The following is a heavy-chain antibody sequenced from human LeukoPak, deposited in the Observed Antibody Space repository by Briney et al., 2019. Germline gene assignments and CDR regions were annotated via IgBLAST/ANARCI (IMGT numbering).Heavy chain of an antibody. CDR3: ARAREIDAFDI. V-gene: IGHV4-59*01. D-gene: IGHD5-24*01. CDR2: IYYGGTT. CDR1: DGSISTYY. Sequence: SETLSLTCAVSDGSISTYYWNWIRQPPGKGLEWIGYIYYGGTTNYNPSLKSRVTISVDTSNNQFSLKLSSVTAADTAVYYCARAREIDAFDIWGQGTMVTVSS. J-gene: IGHJ3*02.